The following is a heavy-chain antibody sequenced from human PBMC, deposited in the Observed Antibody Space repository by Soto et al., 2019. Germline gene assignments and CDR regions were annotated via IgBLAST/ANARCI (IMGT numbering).Heavy chain of an antibody. CDR2: INHSGST. CDR1: GGSFSGYY. CDR3: ASGTRPGIAVG. J-gene: IGHJ4*02. D-gene: IGHD6-19*01. V-gene: IGHV4-34*01. Sequence: SETLSLTCAVYGGSFSGYYWSWIRQPPGKGLEWIGEINHSGSTNYNPSLKSRVTISVDTSKNQFSLKLSSVTAADTAVYYCASGTRPGIAVGWGQGTLVTVSS.